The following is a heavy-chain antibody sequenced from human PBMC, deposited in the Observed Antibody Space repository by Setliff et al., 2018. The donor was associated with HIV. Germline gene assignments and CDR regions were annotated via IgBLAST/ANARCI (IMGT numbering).Heavy chain of an antibody. CDR1: GGSISSGSYY. D-gene: IGHD1-26*01. CDR2: IYTSGST. V-gene: IGHV4-61*09. CDR3: ARGTGSGSYRYFDF. J-gene: IGHJ4*02. Sequence: PSETLSLTCTLSGGSISSGSYYWSWIRQPAGKGLEWIGHIYTSGSTNYNPSLKSRVTISVDTSKNQFFLKLSSVTAADTAVYYCARGTGSGSYRYFDFWGQGMLVTVSS.